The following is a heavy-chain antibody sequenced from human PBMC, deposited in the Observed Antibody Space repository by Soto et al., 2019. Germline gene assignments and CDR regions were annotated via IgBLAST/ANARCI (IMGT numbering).Heavy chain of an antibody. CDR2: IKNKANSYTT. Sequence: ESGGGLVQPGGSLRLSCAASGFIFSDHYMDWVRQAPGKGLEWVGRIKNKANSYTTEYAASVKGRFTISRDDSKSSLYLQMNSLKTEDTAVYYCTRISLVGATGGRYFDYWGQGTLLTVSS. V-gene: IGHV3-72*01. CDR3: TRISLVGATGGRYFDY. CDR1: GFIFSDHY. D-gene: IGHD1-26*01. J-gene: IGHJ4*02.